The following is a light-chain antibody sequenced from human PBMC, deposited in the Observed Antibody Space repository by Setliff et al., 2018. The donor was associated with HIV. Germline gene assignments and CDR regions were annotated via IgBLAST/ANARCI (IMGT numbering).Light chain of an antibody. V-gene: IGLV2-14*01. J-gene: IGLJ2*01. Sequence: QSVLTQPASVSGSPGQSITIFCTGTSSDVGAHNYVSWYQQHPGKAPKLMIYEVTHRPSGVSNRFSGSKSGNTASLTISGLQAEDEADYYCSSDRNSNSLLFGGGTQLTVL. CDR3: SSDRNSNSLL. CDR1: SSDVGAHNY. CDR2: EVT.